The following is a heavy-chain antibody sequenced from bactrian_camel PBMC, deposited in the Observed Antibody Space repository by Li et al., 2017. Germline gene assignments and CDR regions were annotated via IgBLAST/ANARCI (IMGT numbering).Heavy chain of an antibody. CDR2: IYYTGAGT. J-gene: IGHJ4*01. Sequence: VQLVESGGGLVQPGGSLRLSCAASGFAFSSYSMAWVRQAPGKGLEWVSHIYYTGAGTYYADPVKGRFTISRDTAKNTLYLQMNSLRTGGTAVYYCAFDYGLGHRAGPHEFRNWGQGTQVTV. CDR3: AFDYGLGHRAGPHEFRN. CDR1: GFAFSSYS. V-gene: IGHV3S1*01. D-gene: IGHD5*01.